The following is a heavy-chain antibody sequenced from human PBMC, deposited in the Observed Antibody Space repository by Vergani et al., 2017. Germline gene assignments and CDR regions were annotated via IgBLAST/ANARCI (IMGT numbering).Heavy chain of an antibody. CDR3: ARALGYCSSTSCYRSGYYYYGGDV. D-gene: IGHD2-2*01. CDR1: GGSISSGDYY. J-gene: IGHJ6*02. Sequence: QVQLQESGPGLVKPSQTLSLTCTVSGGSISSGDYYWSWIRQPPGKGLEWIGYIYYSGSTYYNPSLKSRVTISVDTSKNQFSLKLSSVTAADTAVYYCARALGYCSSTSCYRSGYYYYGGDVWGQGTTVTVSS. CDR2: IYYSGST. V-gene: IGHV4-30-4*08.